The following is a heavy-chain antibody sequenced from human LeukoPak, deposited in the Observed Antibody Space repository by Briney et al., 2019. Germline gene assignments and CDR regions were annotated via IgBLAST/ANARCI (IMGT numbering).Heavy chain of an antibody. V-gene: IGHV3-23*01. D-gene: IGHD6-19*01. CDR2: ISGSGGST. J-gene: IGHJ3*02. CDR1: GFTFSSYG. Sequence: GGSLRLSCAASGFTFSSYGMSWVRQAPGKGLEWVSAISGSGGSTYYADSVKGRFTISRDNSKNTLYLQMNSLRAEDTAVYYCAKLTAVAGRPYNAFDIWGQGTMVAVSS. CDR3: AKLTAVAGRPYNAFDI.